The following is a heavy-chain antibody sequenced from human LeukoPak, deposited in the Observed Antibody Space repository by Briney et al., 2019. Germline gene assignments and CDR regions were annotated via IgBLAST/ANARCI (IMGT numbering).Heavy chain of an antibody. D-gene: IGHD4-17*01. J-gene: IGHJ4*02. CDR1: GYTFTSYD. CDR2: MNPNSGGT. CDR3: ARIKTYGDYKFDY. Sequence: ASVKVSCKASGYTFTSYDINWVRQATGQGLEWMGWMNPNSGGTDYAQKFQGRVTMTRDTSISTAYMELSSLRSDDTAVYYCARIKTYGDYKFDYWGQGTLVTVSS. V-gene: IGHV1-8*01.